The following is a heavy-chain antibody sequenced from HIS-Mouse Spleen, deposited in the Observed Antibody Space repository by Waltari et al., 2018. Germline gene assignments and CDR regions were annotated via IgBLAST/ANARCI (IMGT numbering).Heavy chain of an antibody. CDR2: ITHSGST. CDR3: ARGRKAAGTARYFDY. J-gene: IGHJ4*02. Sequence: QVQLQQWGAGLLKPSETLSLTCAVYGGSFSGYYWSWLRQPPGKGLAWIGEITHSGSTNYNPSLKSRVTISVDTSKNQFSLKLSSVTAADTAVYYCARGRKAAGTARYFDYWGQGTLVTVSS. CDR1: GGSFSGYY. V-gene: IGHV4-34*01. D-gene: IGHD6-13*01.